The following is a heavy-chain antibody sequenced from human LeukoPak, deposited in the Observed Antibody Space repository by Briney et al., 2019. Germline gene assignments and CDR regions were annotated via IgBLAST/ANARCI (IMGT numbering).Heavy chain of an antibody. J-gene: IGHJ4*02. CDR1: GFSFSISA. V-gene: IGHV3-23*01. CDR3: AKDPRHDY. Sequence: PGGSLRLSCAASGFSFSISAMSWVRQAPGKGLEWVSAISDSGAGTYYADSVKGRFTISRDNSKGALYLQMNSLRAEDTAVYYCAKDPRHDYWGQGTLVTVSS. CDR2: ISDSGAGT.